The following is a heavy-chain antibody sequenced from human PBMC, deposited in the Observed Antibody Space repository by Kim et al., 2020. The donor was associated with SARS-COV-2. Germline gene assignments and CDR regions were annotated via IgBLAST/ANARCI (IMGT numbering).Heavy chain of an antibody. V-gene: IGHV4-4*02. CDR3: ARSSREKRGLDV. CDR2: TSEDGDT. Sequence: SETLSLTCAASGDSIISGNWWSWVRQSPGKGLEWIGETSEDGDTNYNLSLKSRVTVSVDKWKNQFFLIMNSVNAADTAIYYCARSSREKRGLDVWGQGTTVTVSS. CDR1: GDSIISGNW. D-gene: IGHD6-13*01. J-gene: IGHJ6*02.